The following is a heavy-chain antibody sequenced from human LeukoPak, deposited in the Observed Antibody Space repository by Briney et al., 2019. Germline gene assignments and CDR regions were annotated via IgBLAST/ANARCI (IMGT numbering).Heavy chain of an antibody. V-gene: IGHV3-30-3*01. CDR3: ARSGPSVVISPDNSYYYGMDV. D-gene: IGHD3-22*01. Sequence: SGGSLRLSCAASGFTFSSYAMHWVRQAPGKGLEWVAVISYDGSNKYYADSVKGRFTISRDNSKNTLYLQMNSLRAEDTAVYYCARSGPSVVISPDNSYYYGMDVWGQGTTVTVSS. CDR1: GFTFSSYA. CDR2: ISYDGSNK. J-gene: IGHJ6*02.